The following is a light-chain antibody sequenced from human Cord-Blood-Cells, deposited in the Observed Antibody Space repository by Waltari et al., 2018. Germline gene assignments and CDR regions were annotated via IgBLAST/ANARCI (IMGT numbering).Light chain of an antibody. Sequence: DIQMTQSPSSLSASVGDRVTITCQASQDISNYLNWYQQKPGKAPQLLIYDASNLETGVPSRFIGSRSGTDFTFTISSLQPEDISTYYCQQYDNLPLTFGGGTKVEIK. CDR2: DAS. J-gene: IGKJ4*01. V-gene: IGKV1-33*01. CDR3: QQYDNLPLT. CDR1: QDISNY.